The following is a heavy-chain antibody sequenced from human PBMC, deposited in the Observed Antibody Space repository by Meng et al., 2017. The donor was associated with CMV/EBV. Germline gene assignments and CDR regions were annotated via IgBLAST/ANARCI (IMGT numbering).Heavy chain of an antibody. Sequence: ASVKVSCKASGYTFTGYYMHWVRQAPGQGLEWMGWINPNSGGTNYAQKFQGRVTMTRDTSISTAYMELSRLRSDDTAVYYCARGKGLGYCSSTSCYNHYYYGMDVWGQGTTVTVSS. CDR1: GYTFTGYY. J-gene: IGHJ6*02. CDR3: ARGKGLGYCSSTSCYNHYYYGMDV. V-gene: IGHV1-2*02. CDR2: INPNSGGT. D-gene: IGHD2-2*02.